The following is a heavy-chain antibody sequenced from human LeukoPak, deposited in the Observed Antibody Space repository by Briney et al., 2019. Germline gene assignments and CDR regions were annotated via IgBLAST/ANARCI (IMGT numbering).Heavy chain of an antibody. J-gene: IGHJ4*02. Sequence: GPPVKVSCKASGFTFTSSAMKRVRHARGQRLEWIGSIVVGSGNTNYAQKFQERVTITRDMSTSTAYMELSSLRSEDTAVYYCAATRWGRAIDYWGQGTLVTVSS. V-gene: IGHV1-58*02. CDR3: AATRWGRAIDY. CDR2: IVVGSGNT. CDR1: GFTFTSSA. D-gene: IGHD1-26*01.